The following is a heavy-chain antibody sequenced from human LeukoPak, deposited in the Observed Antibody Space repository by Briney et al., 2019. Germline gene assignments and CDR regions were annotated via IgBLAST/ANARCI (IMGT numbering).Heavy chain of an antibody. Sequence: GGSLRLSCAASGFTFSSYAMHWVRQAPGKGLEWVAVISYDGSNKYYADSVKGRFTISRDNAKNSLYLQMNSLRAEDTAVYYCARGSEGSSLNWFDPWGQGTLVTVSS. CDR2: ISYDGSNK. J-gene: IGHJ5*02. V-gene: IGHV3-30-3*01. CDR1: GFTFSSYA. D-gene: IGHD6-6*01. CDR3: ARGSEGSSLNWFDP.